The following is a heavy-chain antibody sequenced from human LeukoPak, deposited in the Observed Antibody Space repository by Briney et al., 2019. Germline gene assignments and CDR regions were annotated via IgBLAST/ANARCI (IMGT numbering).Heavy chain of an antibody. D-gene: IGHD3-22*01. Sequence: SQTLSLTCAVSGGPISSGGYSWSWIRQPPGKGLEWIGYIYHSGSTYYNPSLKSRVTISVDRSKNQFSLKLSSVTAADTAVYYCARGKDSSGYYHFDYWGQGTPVTVSS. CDR2: IYHSGST. CDR3: ARGKDSSGYYHFDY. V-gene: IGHV4-30-2*01. J-gene: IGHJ4*02. CDR1: GGPISSGGYS.